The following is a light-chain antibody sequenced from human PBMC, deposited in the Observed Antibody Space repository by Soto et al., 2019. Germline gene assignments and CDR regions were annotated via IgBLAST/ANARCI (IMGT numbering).Light chain of an antibody. J-gene: IGKJ1*01. Sequence: PLSLPVTPGEPASISCRSSQSLLHSNGYNYLDWYLQKPGQSPQLLIYLGSNRASGVPDRFSGSGSGTDFTLKISRVEAEDVGVYYCMQPLQSWTFGQGTKVDIK. V-gene: IGKV2-28*01. CDR1: QSLLHSNGYNY. CDR3: MQPLQSWT. CDR2: LGS.